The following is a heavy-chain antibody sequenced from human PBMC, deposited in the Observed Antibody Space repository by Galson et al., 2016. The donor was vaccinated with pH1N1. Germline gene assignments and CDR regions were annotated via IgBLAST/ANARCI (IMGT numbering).Heavy chain of an antibody. Sequence: QSGAEVTKPGESLRISCQGSGSSFTSYWIAWVRQMPGKGLEWMGIIYPGDSDTRYSPSFQGQVTISADKSISTAYLQWSSPRASDTAMYYCSRLPYCDTTSCPFDYWGQGPLVTVSS. CDR3: SRLPYCDTTSCPFDY. CDR2: IYPGDSDT. V-gene: IGHV5-51*03. CDR1: GSSFTSYW. D-gene: IGHD2-2*01. J-gene: IGHJ4*02.